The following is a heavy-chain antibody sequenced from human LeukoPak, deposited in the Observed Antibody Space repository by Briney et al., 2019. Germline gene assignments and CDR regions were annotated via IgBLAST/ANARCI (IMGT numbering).Heavy chain of an antibody. CDR2: ISSSSSYI. CDR3: AADFTVTIYAFDM. V-gene: IGHV3-21*01. D-gene: IGHD4-11*01. CDR1: GFTFSSYS. Sequence: GGSLRLSCAASGFTFSSYSMNWVRQAPGKGLEWVSSISSSSSYIYYADSVKGRFTISRDNAENSLYLQMNSLRAEDTAVYFCAADFTVTIYAFDMWGQGTMVTVSS. J-gene: IGHJ3*02.